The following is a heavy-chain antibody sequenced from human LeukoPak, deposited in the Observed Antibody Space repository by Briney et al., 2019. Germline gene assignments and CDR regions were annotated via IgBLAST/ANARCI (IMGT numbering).Heavy chain of an antibody. CDR3: ARSDYGDYNTLYFDY. J-gene: IGHJ4*02. CDR2: ISSSSSYT. V-gene: IGHV3-11*03. Sequence: GGSLRLSCAASGFTFSDYYMSWIRQAPGKGLEWVSYISSSSSYTNYADSVKGRFTISRDNAKNSLYLQMNSLRAEDTAVYYCARSDYGDYNTLYFDYWGQGTLVTVSS. D-gene: IGHD4-17*01. CDR1: GFTFSDYY.